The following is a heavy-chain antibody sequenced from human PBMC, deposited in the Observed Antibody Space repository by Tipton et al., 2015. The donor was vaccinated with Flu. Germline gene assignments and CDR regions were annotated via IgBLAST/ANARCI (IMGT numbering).Heavy chain of an antibody. CDR2: IHRTGST. Sequence: LRLSCSVSGDTISGEYYWGWIRQPPGKSLEWIGNIHRTGSTYYNQSLTSRVTITVDTSKNQFSLRLTSVTAADPAVYFCARRDYSYYVSEPNNWFDPWGQGALVTVSS. D-gene: IGHD4-11*01. V-gene: IGHV4-38-2*01. CDR1: GDTISGEYY. CDR3: ARRDYSYYVSEPNNWFDP. J-gene: IGHJ5*02.